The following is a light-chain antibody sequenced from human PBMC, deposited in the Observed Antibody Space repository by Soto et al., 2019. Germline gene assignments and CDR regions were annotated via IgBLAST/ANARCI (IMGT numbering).Light chain of an antibody. Sequence: EIVLTQSPATLSLSPGERATLSCRASQSVSSYLAWYQQKPGQAPRLLIYDKSNRATGIPARFSGSGSGTDSTLTISSLEPEDFAVYYCKQRQNWPWTFGQGTKVEIK. V-gene: IGKV3-11*01. CDR3: KQRQNWPWT. J-gene: IGKJ1*01. CDR1: QSVSSY. CDR2: DKS.